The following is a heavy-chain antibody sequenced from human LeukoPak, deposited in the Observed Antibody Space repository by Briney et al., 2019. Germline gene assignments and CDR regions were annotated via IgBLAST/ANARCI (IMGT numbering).Heavy chain of an antibody. V-gene: IGHV3-11*01. J-gene: IGHJ6*03. Sequence: GGSLRLSCAASGFTFSDYYMSWIRQAPGKGLEWVSYISSSGSTIYYADSVKGRFTISRDNAKNSLYLQVNSLRAEDTAVYYCAKDRVTYYYYYMDVWGKGPRSPSP. CDR1: GFTFSDYY. CDR3: AKDRVTYYYYYMDV. CDR2: ISSSGSTI.